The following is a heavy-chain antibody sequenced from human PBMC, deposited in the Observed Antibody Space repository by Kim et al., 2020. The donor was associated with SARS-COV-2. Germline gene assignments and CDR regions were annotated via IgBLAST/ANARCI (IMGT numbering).Heavy chain of an antibody. CDR2: IYLGDSDT. V-gene: IGHV5-51*01. CDR3: ARFVRSYGMDV. J-gene: IGHJ6*02. Sequence: GESLKISCKGSGYSFTSYWIGWVRQMPGKGLEWMGIIYLGDSDTRYSPSFQGQVTISADKSIGTAYLQWSSLKASDTAMYYCARFVRSYGMDVWGQGTTVTVSS. CDR1: GYSFTSYW. D-gene: IGHD2-8*01.